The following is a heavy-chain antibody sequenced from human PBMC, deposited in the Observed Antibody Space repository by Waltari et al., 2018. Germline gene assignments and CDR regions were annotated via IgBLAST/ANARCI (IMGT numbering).Heavy chain of an antibody. Sequence: QVQLQESGPGLVKPSPTLSLTCTVSGCSLSSGDYYRSWIRQPPGKGLEWIGYIYYSGSTYYNPSLKSRVTISVDTSKNQFSLKLSSVTAADTAVYYCARVPDDYLMDVWGQGTTVTVSS. CDR1: GCSLSSGDYY. J-gene: IGHJ6*02. CDR3: ARVPDDYLMDV. V-gene: IGHV4-30-4*08. CDR2: IYYSGST.